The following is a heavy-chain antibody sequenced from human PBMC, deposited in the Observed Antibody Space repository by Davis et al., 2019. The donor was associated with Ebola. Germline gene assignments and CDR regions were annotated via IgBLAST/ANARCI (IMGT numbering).Heavy chain of an antibody. CDR3: ARDIRRYSSGWYPVGY. Sequence: AASVKVSCKASGYTFTGYYMHWVRQAPGQGLEWMGIINPSGGSTSYAQKFQGRVTMTTDTSTSTAYMELRSLRSDDTAVYYCARDIRRYSSGWYPVGYWGQGTLVTVSS. CDR1: GYTFTGYY. V-gene: IGHV1-46*01. J-gene: IGHJ4*02. CDR2: INPSGGST. D-gene: IGHD6-19*01.